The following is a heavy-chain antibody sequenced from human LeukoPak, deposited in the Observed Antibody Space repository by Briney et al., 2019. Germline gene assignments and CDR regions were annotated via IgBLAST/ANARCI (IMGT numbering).Heavy chain of an antibody. J-gene: IGHJ4*02. CDR3: ANLKWELGY. CDR2: MSYGGQNE. V-gene: IGHV3-30*18. Sequence: GGSLRLSCAASGLTFSGYDMHWVRQAPGKGPEWVAVMSYGGQNERYADSVKGRFTVSRDNPKNTLYLQMNSLRAEDTAVYYCANLKWELGYWGQGTLVTVSS. CDR1: GLTFSGYD. D-gene: IGHD1-26*01.